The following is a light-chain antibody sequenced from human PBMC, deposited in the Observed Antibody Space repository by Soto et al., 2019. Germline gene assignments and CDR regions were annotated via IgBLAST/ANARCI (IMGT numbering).Light chain of an antibody. CDR3: QSFDSSLTGWV. CDR2: ANT. V-gene: IGLV1-40*01. J-gene: IGLJ3*02. CDR1: SSNIGAGYD. Sequence: QSVLTQPPSVSGAPGQRVTISCTGSSSNIGAGYDVHWYQQLPGTAPTLLISANTDRPSGVPDRFSGSKSGTSASLGITGLQTEDEADYYCQSFDSSLTGWVFGGGTKLTVL.